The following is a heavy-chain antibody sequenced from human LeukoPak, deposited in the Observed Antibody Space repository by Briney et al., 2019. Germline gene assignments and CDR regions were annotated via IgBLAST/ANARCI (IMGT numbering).Heavy chain of an antibody. D-gene: IGHD3-16*01. J-gene: IGHJ4*02. CDR3: ARDKKGEYCFDY. CDR1: GYTFTGYY. CDR2: INPNSGGT. V-gene: IGHV1-2*02. Sequence: ASVKVSCKASGYTFTGYYMHWVRQAPGQGLEWMGWINPNSGGTNYAQKFQGRVTMTRDTSISTAYMELSRLRSDDTAVYYCARDKKGEYCFDYWGQGTLVTVSS.